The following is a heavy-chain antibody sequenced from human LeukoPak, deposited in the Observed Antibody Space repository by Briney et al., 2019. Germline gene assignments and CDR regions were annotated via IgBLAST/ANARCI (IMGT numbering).Heavy chain of an antibody. D-gene: IGHD2-2*01. CDR2: IKSTGDTT. J-gene: IGHJ4*02. CDR3: VREDAHTYYFDF. V-gene: IGHV1-46*01. CDR1: GYTFTSYH. Sequence: GASVQVSCKTSGYTFTSYHMHWVRQAPGQGLEWVAIIKSTGDTTDYAQKFQGRVTVTRDTSTSTVYMDLSSLSSEDTAVYYCVREDAHTYYFDFWGPGTLVTVSS.